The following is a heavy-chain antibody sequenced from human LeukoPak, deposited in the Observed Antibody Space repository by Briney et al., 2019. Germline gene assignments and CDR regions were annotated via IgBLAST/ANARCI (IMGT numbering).Heavy chain of an antibody. J-gene: IGHJ4*02. CDR2: IIPIFGTA. Sequence: ASVKVSCKASGGTFSSYAISWVRQAPGQRPEGTGGIIPIFGTANYAQKWQGRGTITADESTSTAYMELSSLRSEDTGVYYCAREGAGYGLYTFDYWGQGTLFTVSS. CDR3: AREGAGYGLYTFDY. D-gene: IGHD5-18*01. V-gene: IGHV1-69*13. CDR1: GGTFSSYA.